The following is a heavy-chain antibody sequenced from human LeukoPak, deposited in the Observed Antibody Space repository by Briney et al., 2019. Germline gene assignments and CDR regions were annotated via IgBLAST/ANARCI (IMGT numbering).Heavy chain of an antibody. CDR2: INPNSGVT. V-gene: IGHV1-2*02. J-gene: IGHJ4*02. CDR3: VRTPPHSDYGSGSRFDY. Sequence: GASVKVSCKASGYTFTAYYMHWVRQAPGQGLEWMGWINPNSGVTNYAQKFQGRVTMTRDTSDSTAYMELRRLRSDDTAVYYCVRTPPHSDYGSGSRFDYWGQGTLVTVSS. CDR1: GYTFTAYY. D-gene: IGHD3-10*01.